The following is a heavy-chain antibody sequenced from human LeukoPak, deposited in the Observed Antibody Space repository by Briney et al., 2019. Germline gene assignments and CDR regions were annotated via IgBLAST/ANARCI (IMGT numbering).Heavy chain of an antibody. D-gene: IGHD3-10*01. V-gene: IGHV1-24*01. CDR3: ASVRGVAFDI. CDR2: FDPEDGET. CDR1: GYTLTELS. J-gene: IGHJ3*02. Sequence: ASVKVSCKVSGYTLTELSMHWVRQAPGKGLEWMGGFDPEDGETIYAQKFQGRVTMTGDTSTDTAYMELSSLRSEDTAVYYCASVRGVAFDIWGQGTMVTVSS.